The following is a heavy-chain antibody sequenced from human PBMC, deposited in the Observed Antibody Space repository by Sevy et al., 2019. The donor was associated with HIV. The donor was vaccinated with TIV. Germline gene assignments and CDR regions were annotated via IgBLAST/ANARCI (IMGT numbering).Heavy chain of an antibody. CDR2: IYYSGST. Sequence: SETLSLTCTVSGGSISSYYWSWIRQPPGKGLEWIGYIYYSGSTNYNPSLKSRVTISVDTSKNQFSLKLSSVTAADTAVYYCARASGWYMEDYWGQGTLVTASS. V-gene: IGHV4-59*01. D-gene: IGHD6-19*01. CDR1: GGSISSYY. CDR3: ARASGWYMEDY. J-gene: IGHJ4*02.